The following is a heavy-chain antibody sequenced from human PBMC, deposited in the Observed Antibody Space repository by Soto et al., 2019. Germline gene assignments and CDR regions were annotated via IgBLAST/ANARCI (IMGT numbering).Heavy chain of an antibody. D-gene: IGHD1-26*01. J-gene: IGHJ4*02. CDR2: INPSIGST. V-gene: IGHV1-46*02. CDR3: ARLYSGGRLDY. Sequence: QVQLVQSGAEVKKPGASVKVSCKASGYTFNTYNMYWVRQAPGQGLEWMGVINPSIGSTNYAQKFQGXXIXTXXTSTSTVYMEFSTLRSDETAVYYCARLYSGGRLDYWGQGTLVTVSS. CDR1: GYTFNTYN.